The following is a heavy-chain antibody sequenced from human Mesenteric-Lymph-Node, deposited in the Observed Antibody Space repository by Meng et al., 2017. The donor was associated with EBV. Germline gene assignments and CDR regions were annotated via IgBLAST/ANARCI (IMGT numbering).Heavy chain of an antibody. Sequence: QVQLGGSGGGGVQPGRYLRLACAVSGFRFSEYAIHWVRQAPGKGLEWVAFISYDGSNANYADSVKGRFTISRDSSKNTLYLQMNSLRAEDTAVYYCVRERTGYYAEYWGQGTLVTVSS. CDR3: VRERTGYYAEY. CDR1: GFRFSEYA. D-gene: IGHD3/OR15-3a*01. J-gene: IGHJ4*02. V-gene: IGHV3-30-3*01. CDR2: ISYDGSNA.